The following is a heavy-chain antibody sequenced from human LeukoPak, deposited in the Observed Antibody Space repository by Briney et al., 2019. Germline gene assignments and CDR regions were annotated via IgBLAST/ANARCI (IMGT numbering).Heavy chain of an antibody. J-gene: IGHJ6*04. CDR1: GFTFSDYG. D-gene: IGHD3-10*01. CDR3: TRYYFGSGTYYSTFAMDV. CDR2: IRSEAYGGTT. Sequence: PGGSLRLSCTVSGFTFSDYGMSWFRQAPEKGLEWVGIIRSEAYGGTTQYAASVRGRFTISRDDSKSIAYLQMSNLKTEDTAVYFCTRYYFGSGTYYSTFAMDVWGSGTTVTVSS. V-gene: IGHV3-49*03.